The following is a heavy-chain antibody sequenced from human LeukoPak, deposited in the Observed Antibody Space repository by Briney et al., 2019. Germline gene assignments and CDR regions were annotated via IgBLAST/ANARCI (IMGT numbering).Heavy chain of an antibody. CDR2: FYYSGST. J-gene: IGHJ4*02. CDR3: ARRGSLGYSYGLYYFDY. Sequence: SKTLSLTCTVSGGSISSYYWSWIRQPPGKGLEWIGYFYYSGSTNYNPSLKSRVTISVDTSKNQFSLKLSSVTAADTAVYYCARRGSLGYSYGLYYFDYWGQGTLVTVSS. V-gene: IGHV4-59*08. CDR1: GGSISSYY. D-gene: IGHD5-18*01.